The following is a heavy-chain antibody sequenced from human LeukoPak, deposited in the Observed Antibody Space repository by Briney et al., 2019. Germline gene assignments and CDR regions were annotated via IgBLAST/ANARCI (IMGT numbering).Heavy chain of an antibody. V-gene: IGHV3-23*01. Sequence: PGGSLRLSCAASGFTFSSYAMTWVRQGPGKGPEWVSTISGSGGSTNYADSVKGRFTISRDNSKNTLYLQMNSLRAEDTAVYYCARGSVGMDVWGQGTTVTVSS. CDR3: ARGSVGMDV. CDR2: ISGSGGST. D-gene: IGHD3-3*01. CDR1: GFTFSSYA. J-gene: IGHJ6*02.